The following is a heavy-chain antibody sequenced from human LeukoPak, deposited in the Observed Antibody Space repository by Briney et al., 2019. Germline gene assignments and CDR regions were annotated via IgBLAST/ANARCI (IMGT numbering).Heavy chain of an antibody. CDR2: IIPILGIA. CDR3: ARAGVVTALDY. V-gene: IGHV1-69*04. J-gene: IGHJ4*02. CDR1: GGTFSSYA. D-gene: IGHD2-21*02. Sequence: GASVKVSCKASGGTFSSYAISWVRQAPGQGLEWMGRIIPILGIANYAQKFQGRVTITADKSTSTAYMELSSLRSEDTAVYYCARAGVVTALDYWGQGTLVTVSS.